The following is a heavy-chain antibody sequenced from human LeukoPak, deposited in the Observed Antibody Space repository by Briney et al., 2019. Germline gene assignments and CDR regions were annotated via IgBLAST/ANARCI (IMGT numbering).Heavy chain of an antibody. CDR2: MSPNSGNT. CDR1: GYTFTTYD. V-gene: IGHV1-8*01. Sequence: ASVKVSCKASGYTFTTYDINWVRQATGQGLEWLGWMSPNSGNTGYAQKFQGRVTMTRNISITTAYMELSNLRSEDTAVYYCARVAGNCGGDCYRLLYWGQGTLVTVSS. CDR3: ARVAGNCGGDCYRLLY. D-gene: IGHD2-21*01. J-gene: IGHJ4*02.